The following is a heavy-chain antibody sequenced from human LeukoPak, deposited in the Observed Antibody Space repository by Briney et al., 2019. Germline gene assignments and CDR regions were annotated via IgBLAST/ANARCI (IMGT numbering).Heavy chain of an antibody. D-gene: IGHD5-18*01. V-gene: IGHV3-33*06. CDR1: GFTFSSYG. Sequence: PGGSLRLSCAASGFTFSSYGMHWVRQAPGKGLEWVAVIWYDGSNKYYADSVKGRFTISRDNSKNTPYLQMNSLRAEDTAVYYCAKDSMDTAMVALAFDIWGQGTMVTVSS. CDR3: AKDSMDTAMVALAFDI. CDR2: IWYDGSNK. J-gene: IGHJ3*02.